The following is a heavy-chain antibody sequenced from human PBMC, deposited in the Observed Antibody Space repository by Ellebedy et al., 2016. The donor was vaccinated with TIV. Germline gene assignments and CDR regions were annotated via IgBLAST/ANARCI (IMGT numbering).Heavy chain of an antibody. CDR3: AKGASVMVAAMGWYYGMDV. J-gene: IGHJ6*02. CDR1: GYTFTSYG. V-gene: IGHV1-18*01. CDR2: ISAYNGNT. Sequence: ASVKVSXXASGYTFTSYGISWVRQAPGQGLEWMGWISAYNGNTNYAQKLQGRVTMTTDTSTSTAYMELRSLRSDDTAVYYCAKGASVMVAAMGWYYGMDVWGQGTTVTVSS. D-gene: IGHD2-15*01.